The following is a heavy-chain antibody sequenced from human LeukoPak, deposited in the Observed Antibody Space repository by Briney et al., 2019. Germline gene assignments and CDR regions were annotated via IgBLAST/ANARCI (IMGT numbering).Heavy chain of an antibody. CDR3: AKGYSSGWYWGNWFDP. CDR1: GFTFSSHL. Sequence: GGSLRLSCAASGFTFSSHLMHWVRQAPGKGLVWVSRISSDGTYTNYADSVRGRFTISRDNAKNTLYLQMNSLRAEDTAVYYCAKGYSSGWYWGNWFDPWGQGTLVTVSS. CDR2: ISSDGTYT. V-gene: IGHV3-74*01. D-gene: IGHD6-19*01. J-gene: IGHJ5*02.